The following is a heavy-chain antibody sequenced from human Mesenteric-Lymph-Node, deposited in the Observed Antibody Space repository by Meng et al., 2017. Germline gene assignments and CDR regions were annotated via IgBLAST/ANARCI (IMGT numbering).Heavy chain of an antibody. V-gene: IGHV4-39*01. CDR1: GGSISSSCYY. J-gene: IGHJ4*02. Sequence: QLQLQESGPGLVKPSETLSLTCTVSGGSISSSCYYWGWIRQPPGKGLEWIGSIYYSGSTYYKPSLKSRVTISVDTSKNQFSLKLSSVTAADTAVYYCARQRAPLRVLNIDYWGQGTLVTASS. D-gene: IGHD5/OR15-5a*01. CDR2: IYYSGST. CDR3: ARQRAPLRVLNIDY.